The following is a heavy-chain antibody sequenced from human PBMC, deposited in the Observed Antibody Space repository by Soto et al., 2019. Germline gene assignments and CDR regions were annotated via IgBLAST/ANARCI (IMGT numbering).Heavy chain of an antibody. V-gene: IGHV3-23*01. D-gene: IGHD3-10*01. J-gene: IGHJ4*02. CDR3: AKDRDYYGSGSYYPD. CDR1: GFTFTSHP. CDR2: ISGSGGST. Sequence: LRLSCAASGFTFTSHPMSWVRQAPGKGLEWVSAISGSGGSTYYADSVKGRFTISRDISKNTLYLQMNGLRAVDTAVYYCAKDRDYYGSGSYYPDWGLGPLVTVP.